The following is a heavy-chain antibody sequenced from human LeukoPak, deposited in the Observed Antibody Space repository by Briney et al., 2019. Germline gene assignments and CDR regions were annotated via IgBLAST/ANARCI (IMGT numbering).Heavy chain of an antibody. Sequence: PGGSLRLSCGASGFTFSSYAMSWVRQAPGKGLEWVSAISGSGGSTYYADSVKGRFTISRDNSKNTLYLQMNSLRAEDTAVYYCAKGDYDSSGYAFDYWGQGTLVTVSS. CDR1: GFTFSSYA. D-gene: IGHD3-22*01. V-gene: IGHV3-23*01. J-gene: IGHJ4*02. CDR2: ISGSGGST. CDR3: AKGDYDSSGYAFDY.